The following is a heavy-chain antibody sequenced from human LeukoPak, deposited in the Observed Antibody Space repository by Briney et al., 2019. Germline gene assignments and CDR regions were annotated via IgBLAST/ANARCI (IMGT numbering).Heavy chain of an antibody. D-gene: IGHD5-24*01. CDR2: INPNSGGT. V-gene: IGHV1-2*02. Sequence: ASVKVSCKASGYTFTGYYMHWVRQAPGQGLEWMGWINPNSGGTNYAQKFQGRVTMTRGTSISTAYMELSRLRSDDTAVYYCARDEMATPSPFDNWGKGTRVTVSS. J-gene: IGHJ4*02. CDR3: ARDEMATPSPFDN. CDR1: GYTFTGYY.